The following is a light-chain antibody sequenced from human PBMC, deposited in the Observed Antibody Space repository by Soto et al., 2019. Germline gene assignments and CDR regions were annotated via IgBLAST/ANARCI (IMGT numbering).Light chain of an antibody. CDR2: EVS. Sequence: QSALTQPASVSGSPGQSITISCTGTSSDVGAYNFVSWHQQHPGKAPKLMIYEVSNRPSGVSNRFSGSKSGNTASLTISGLQAEDEADYYCSSYTSRRTQVFGTGTKVTVL. CDR3: SSYTSRRTQV. V-gene: IGLV2-14*01. J-gene: IGLJ1*01. CDR1: SSDVGAYNF.